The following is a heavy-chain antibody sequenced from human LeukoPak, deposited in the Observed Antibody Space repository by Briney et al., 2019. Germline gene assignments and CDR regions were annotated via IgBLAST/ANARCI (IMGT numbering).Heavy chain of an antibody. D-gene: IGHD5/OR15-5a*01. CDR2: IYYSGST. J-gene: IGHJ6*02. V-gene: IGHV4-59*08. Sequence: SETLSLTCTVSGGSISSYYWSWIRQPPGKGLEWIGYIYYSGSTNYNPSLKSRVTISVDTSKNQFSLKLSSVTAADTAVYYCAGVYINYYGMDVWGQGTTVTVSS. CDR1: GGSISSYY. CDR3: AGVYINYYGMDV.